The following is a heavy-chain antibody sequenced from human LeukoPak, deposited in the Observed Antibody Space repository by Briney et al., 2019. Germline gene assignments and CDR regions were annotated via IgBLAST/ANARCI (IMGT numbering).Heavy chain of an antibody. Sequence: GGSLRLSCAASGFTFSSYSMNWVRQAPGKGLEWVSYISSSSSTIYYADSVKGRFTISRDNAKNSLYLQMNSLRAEDTAVYYCARAVSSPHENYWGQGTLVTVSS. V-gene: IGHV3-48*01. D-gene: IGHD6-13*01. CDR1: GFTFSSYS. CDR2: ISSSSSTI. J-gene: IGHJ4*02. CDR3: ARAVSSPHENY.